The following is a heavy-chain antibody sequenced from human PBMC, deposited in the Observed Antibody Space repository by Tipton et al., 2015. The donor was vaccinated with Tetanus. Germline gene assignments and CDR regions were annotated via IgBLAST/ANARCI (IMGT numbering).Heavy chain of an antibody. D-gene: IGHD3-10*01. Sequence: TLSLTCTVSGGSISDKKYYWGWIRQPPGRGLEWIASIYFEGSTYYSPSLKSRVTIAVDRPQNVFSLNLTSVTAADTAVYYCARHLYGYWFDPWGQGALVTVSS. CDR1: GGSISDKKYY. J-gene: IGHJ5*02. CDR3: ARHLYGYWFDP. CDR2: IYFEGST. V-gene: IGHV4-39*01.